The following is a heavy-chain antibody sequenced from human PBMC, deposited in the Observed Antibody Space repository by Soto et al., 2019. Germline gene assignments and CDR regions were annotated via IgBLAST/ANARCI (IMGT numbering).Heavy chain of an antibody. J-gene: IGHJ6*02. CDR3: GRGDLRYSYGYYYYYYGMDV. V-gene: IGHV4-39*07. D-gene: IGHD5-18*01. Sequence: PETLSPTCTVSSASVSSGSDYWSWIRQPPGKGLEWIGEINHSGSTNYNPSPKSRVTISVDTSNNQFSLKLSSVTAADTAVDYCGRGDLRYSYGYYYYYYGMDVWGQGTTVTVSS. CDR2: INHSGST. CDR1: SASVSSGSDY.